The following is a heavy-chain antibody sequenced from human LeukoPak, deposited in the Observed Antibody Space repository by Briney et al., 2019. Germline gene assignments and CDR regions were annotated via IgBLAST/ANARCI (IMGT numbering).Heavy chain of an antibody. CDR3: ARDLREYCSGGNCYPTYYFDY. V-gene: IGHV4-59*01. J-gene: IGHJ4*02. D-gene: IGHD2-15*01. CDR1: GGSISSDY. Sequence: SETLSLTCTVSGGSISSDYWSWIRQPPGKGLEWIGYIYRSGSTNYNPFLESRVTILVDTSKNQFSLKLSSVTAADTAVYYCARDLREYCSGGNCYPTYYFDYWGQGTLVTVSS. CDR2: IYRSGST.